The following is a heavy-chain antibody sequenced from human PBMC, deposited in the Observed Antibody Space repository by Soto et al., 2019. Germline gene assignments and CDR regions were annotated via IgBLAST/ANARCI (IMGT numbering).Heavy chain of an antibody. Sequence: EVQLLESGGDLVQPGGSLRLSCAASGLTFSAYAMSWVRQAPGKGLEWVSIIGGSGANTYYADSVRGRFSISRDNSKNTLYLQMNSLRAEDTAVYYCARDWTVWGQGTLVTVSS. CDR3: ARDWTV. D-gene: IGHD3-3*01. J-gene: IGHJ4*02. CDR2: IGGSGANT. V-gene: IGHV3-23*01. CDR1: GLTFSAYA.